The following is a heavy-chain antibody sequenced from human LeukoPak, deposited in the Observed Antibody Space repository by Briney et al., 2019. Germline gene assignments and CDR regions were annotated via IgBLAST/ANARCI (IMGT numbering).Heavy chain of an antibody. J-gene: IGHJ3*02. D-gene: IGHD6-19*01. CDR2: IYSGGST. Sequence: GGSLRLSCAASGFTVSSNYMSWVRQAPGKGLEWVSVIYSGGSTYYADSVKGRFPISRDNSKNTLYLQMNSLRAEDTAVYYCARDRRFSSGWYRGAFDIWGQGTMVTVSS. CDR3: ARDRRFSSGWYRGAFDI. V-gene: IGHV3-53*01. CDR1: GFTVSSNY.